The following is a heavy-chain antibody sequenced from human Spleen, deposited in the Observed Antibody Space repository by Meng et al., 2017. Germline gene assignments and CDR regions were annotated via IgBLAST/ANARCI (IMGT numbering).Heavy chain of an antibody. CDR3: ARRPGWGSYYFDY. V-gene: IGHV2-5*02. D-gene: IGHD3-16*01. Sequence: QTTLQVPGPTPVKPKQTLTLTCPFSGFALSTSGVGVGWIRQPPGKALEWLALIYWDDDKRYNPSLSSRISITKDTSKNQVVLTMFNMDPVDTGTYYCARRPGWGSYYFDYWGQGTLVTVSS. CDR1: GFALSTSGVG. CDR2: IYWDDDK. J-gene: IGHJ4*02.